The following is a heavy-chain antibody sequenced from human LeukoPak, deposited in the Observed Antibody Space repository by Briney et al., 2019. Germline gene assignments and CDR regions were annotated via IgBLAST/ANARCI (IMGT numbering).Heavy chain of an antibody. D-gene: IGHD3-3*01. Sequence: RPSESLSLTCAVYGGSFSGYYWSSIRQPPGKGLGLSGEINHSRSTNYNPSLKSRVTISVDTSKNQFSLKLSSVTAADTAVYYCARSGVVRTSNWFDPWGQGTLVTVSS. V-gene: IGHV4-34*01. CDR3: ARSGVVRTSNWFDP. CDR1: GGSFSGYY. J-gene: IGHJ5*02. CDR2: INHSRST.